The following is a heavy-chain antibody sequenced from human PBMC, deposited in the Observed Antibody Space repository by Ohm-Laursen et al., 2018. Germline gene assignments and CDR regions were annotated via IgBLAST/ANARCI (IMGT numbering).Heavy chain of an antibody. Sequence: SDTLSLTCTVSGGSISSFYWTWIRQPPGEGLEWIGYIYYSGSTNYNPSLKSRVTISLDTSKNQFSLKLSSVTAADTAVYYCARGGYSSGWYGFFDYWGQGTLVTVSS. D-gene: IGHD6-19*01. J-gene: IGHJ4*02. CDR3: ARGGYSSGWYGFFDY. CDR2: IYYSGST. CDR1: GGSISSFY. V-gene: IGHV4-59*07.